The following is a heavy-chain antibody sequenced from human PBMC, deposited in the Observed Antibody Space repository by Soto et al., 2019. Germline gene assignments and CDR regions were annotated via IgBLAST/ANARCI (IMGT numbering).Heavy chain of an antibody. J-gene: IGHJ3*02. CDR2: MNPNSGNT. D-gene: IGHD2-15*01. CDR1: GYTFTSYD. CDR3: ATKVVVVAGDAFDI. Sequence: QVQRVQSGAEVKKPGASVKVSCKASGYTFTSYDINWVRQATGQGLEWMGWMNPNSGNTGYAQKFQGRVTMTRNTSISTAYMELSSLRSEDTAVYYCATKVVVVAGDAFDIWGQGTMVTVSS. V-gene: IGHV1-8*01.